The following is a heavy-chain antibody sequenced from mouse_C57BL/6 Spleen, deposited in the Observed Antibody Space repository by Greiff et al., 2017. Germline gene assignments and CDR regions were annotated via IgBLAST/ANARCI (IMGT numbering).Heavy chain of an antibody. CDR2: IDPETGGT. CDR3: TRKGYPGYFDY. Sequence: VKLQESGAELVRPGASVTLSCKASGYTFTDYEMHWVKQTPVHALEWIGAIDPETGGTAYNQKFKGKAILTADKSSSTAYMELRSLTSEDSAVYYCTRKGYPGYFDYWGQGTTLTVSS. V-gene: IGHV1-15*01. CDR1: GYTFTDYE. J-gene: IGHJ2*01.